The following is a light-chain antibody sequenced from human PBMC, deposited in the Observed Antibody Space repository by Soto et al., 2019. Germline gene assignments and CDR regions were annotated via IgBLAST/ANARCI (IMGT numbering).Light chain of an antibody. V-gene: IGLV1-51*01. CDR3: GTWDSGLSAVI. Sequence: QSVLTQPPSVSAAPGQTVAISCSGSSSNIENNYVSWYQQLPGTAPKLLIYDTTKRPSGIPDRFSGSKSGTSATLGITGLQTGDEADYYCGTWDSGLSAVIFGGGTKLTVL. CDR1: SSNIENNY. J-gene: IGLJ2*01. CDR2: DTT.